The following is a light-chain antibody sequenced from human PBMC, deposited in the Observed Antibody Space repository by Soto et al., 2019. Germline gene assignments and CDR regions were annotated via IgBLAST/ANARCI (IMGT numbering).Light chain of an antibody. V-gene: IGLV1-51*02. J-gene: IGLJ1*01. CDR3: GTWDSGLSGFV. CDR2: ENA. CDR1: NSNIGNNY. Sequence: QSVLTQPPSLSAAPGQTVTISCSGSNSNIGNNYVYWYQQFPGAAPKLLMYENAKRASGIPDRFSGSKSGTAATLAITGIQTGDEADYYCGTWDSGLSGFVFGTGTKVTVL.